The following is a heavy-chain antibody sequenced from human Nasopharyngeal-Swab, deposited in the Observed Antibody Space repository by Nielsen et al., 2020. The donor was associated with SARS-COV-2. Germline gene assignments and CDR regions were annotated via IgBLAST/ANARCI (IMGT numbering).Heavy chain of an antibody. D-gene: IGHD1-26*01. Sequence: GESLKISCAASGFTFRNCWMHWVRQTPGQGLVWVARVDYGGSTTNYADSVKGRFTISRDNAKNTLYLQMNSLRAEDTAVYYCVRGPIEGATGYFQHWGQGALVTVSS. CDR3: VRGPIEGATGYFQH. CDR2: VDYGGSTT. CDR1: GFTFRNCW. J-gene: IGHJ1*01. V-gene: IGHV3-74*01.